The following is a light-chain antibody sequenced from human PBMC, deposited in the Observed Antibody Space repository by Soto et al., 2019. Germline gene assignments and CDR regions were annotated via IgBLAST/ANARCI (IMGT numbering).Light chain of an antibody. V-gene: IGKV3-20*01. CDR2: GAS. CDR3: QQYGSSGT. J-gene: IGKJ1*01. Sequence: EIVLTQSPGTLSLSPGERATLSCRASQSVSNNYLAWYQQKPGQAPRLLTYGASNRATGIPDRFSGSGSGTDFTLTISRLEPEDFAVYYCQQYGSSGTLGQGTKVDI. CDR1: QSVSNNY.